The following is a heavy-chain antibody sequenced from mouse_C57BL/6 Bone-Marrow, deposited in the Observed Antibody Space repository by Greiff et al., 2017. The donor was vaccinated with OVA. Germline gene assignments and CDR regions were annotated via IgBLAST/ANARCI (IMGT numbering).Heavy chain of an antibody. V-gene: IGHV1-26*01. CDR1: GYTFTDYY. J-gene: IGHJ4*01. Sequence: VQLKQSGPELVKPGASVKISCKASGYTFTDYYMNWVKQSHGKSLEWIGDIHPNNGGTSYNQKFKGKATLTVAKYSSTAYMELRSLTSDDSAVYYCARIYDGYYGLYAMGYWGQGTSVTVSS. CDR3: ARIYDGYYGLYAMGY. D-gene: IGHD2-3*01. CDR2: IHPNNGGT.